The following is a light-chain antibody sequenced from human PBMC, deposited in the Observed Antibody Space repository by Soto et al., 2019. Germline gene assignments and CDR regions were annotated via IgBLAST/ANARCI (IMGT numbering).Light chain of an antibody. CDR3: QQYERYPMT. CDR1: QRISPW. Sequence: DSPMTQFPSTLSASVGDRVTITCRASQRISPWLAWYQQKPGKAPKILISKASTLQSGVPPRFSGSGSGTEFTLTISSLQPDDFATYYCQQYERYPMTFGGGTKVEIK. V-gene: IGKV1-5*03. CDR2: KAS. J-gene: IGKJ4*01.